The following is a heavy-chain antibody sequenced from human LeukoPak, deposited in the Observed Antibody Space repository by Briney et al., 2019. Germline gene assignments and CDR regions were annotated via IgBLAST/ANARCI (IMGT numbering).Heavy chain of an antibody. D-gene: IGHD5-18*01. CDR2: ISYDGRNK. Sequence: PGGSLRLSCAASGFTFSDYDMDWVRQAPGKGLEWVAVISYDGRNKFYVDSVKGRFTISRDNSKNTLYLQMNSLRAEDTAVYYCAKEIQLRSNYYGMDVWGQGTTVTVSS. CDR1: GFTFSDYD. J-gene: IGHJ6*02. V-gene: IGHV3-30*18. CDR3: AKEIQLRSNYYGMDV.